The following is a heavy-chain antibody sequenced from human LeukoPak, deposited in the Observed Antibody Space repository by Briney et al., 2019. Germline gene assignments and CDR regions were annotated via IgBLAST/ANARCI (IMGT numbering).Heavy chain of an antibody. J-gene: IGHJ4*02. CDR1: GFTFSSYA. CDR2: ISGSGGST. Sequence: GGSLRLSCAASGFTFSSYAMSWVRQAPGKGLEWVSAISGSGGSTYYADSVKGRFTISRDNSKNTLYLQMNSLRAEDTAVYYCAKVKELMTVAYYFDYWGQGTLVTVSS. CDR3: AKVKELMTVAYYFDY. D-gene: IGHD6-19*01. V-gene: IGHV3-23*01.